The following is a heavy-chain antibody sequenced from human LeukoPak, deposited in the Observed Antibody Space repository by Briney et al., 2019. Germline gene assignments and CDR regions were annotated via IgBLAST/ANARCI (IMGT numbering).Heavy chain of an antibody. Sequence: NPSETLSLTCTVSGGSISTYYWTWLRQPPGKGLEWIGFNHYSGSTNYNPSLKSRVTISVDPSTNQFSLKLNSVTAADTAIYYCARAPRGESDAASGFYGVDVWGQGTTVTVSS. D-gene: IGHD3-22*01. V-gene: IGHV4-59*01. J-gene: IGHJ6*02. CDR1: GGSISTYY. CDR2: NHYSGST. CDR3: ARAPRGESDAASGFYGVDV.